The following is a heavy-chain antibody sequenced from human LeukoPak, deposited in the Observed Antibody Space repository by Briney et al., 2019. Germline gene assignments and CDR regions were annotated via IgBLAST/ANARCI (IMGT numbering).Heavy chain of an antibody. Sequence: PGGSLRLSCAASGFTFSSYWMHWVRQAPGKGLVWVSRINSDGGSTNYADSVKGRFTISRDNAKNTVYLQMNSLRAEDTAVYYCARDANTDLTLNYWGQGTPVTVSS. CDR3: ARDANTDLTLNY. CDR1: GFTFSSYW. D-gene: IGHD1-14*01. CDR2: INSDGGST. V-gene: IGHV3-74*01. J-gene: IGHJ4*02.